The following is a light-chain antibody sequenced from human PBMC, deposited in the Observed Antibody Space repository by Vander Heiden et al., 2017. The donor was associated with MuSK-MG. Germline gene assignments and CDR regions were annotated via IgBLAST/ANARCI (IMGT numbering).Light chain of an antibody. CDR1: SLRSYY. V-gene: IGLV3-19*01. J-gene: IGLJ3*02. CDR2: GKN. Sequence: SSELTQDPAVSVALGQTVRITCQGDSLRSYYASWSKQKPGQETVLVSEGKNNRPSGIIDRFSASSSGNKAFLNINVAQGEGGSDYYYHSPDSNANHWVFGGGTKLTVL. CDR3: HSPDSNANHWV.